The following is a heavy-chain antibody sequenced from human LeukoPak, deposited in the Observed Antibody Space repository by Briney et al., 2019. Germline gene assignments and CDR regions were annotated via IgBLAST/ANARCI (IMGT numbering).Heavy chain of an antibody. CDR3: ARGTAYYYGMDV. V-gene: IGHV3-30*01. J-gene: IGHJ6*02. CDR1: GFTFNNYA. CDR2: MSSNGNSR. Sequence: PGGSLRLSCAASGFTFNNYAMHWVRQAPGKGLEWVTIMSSNGNSRFYANSVRGRFTVSRDSSNNTLYLQMNGPSAKDTAVYYCARGTAYYYGMDVWGQGTTVIVSS. D-gene: IGHD5-18*01.